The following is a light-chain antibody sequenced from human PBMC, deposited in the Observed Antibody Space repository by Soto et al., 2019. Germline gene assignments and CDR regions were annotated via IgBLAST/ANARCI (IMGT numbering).Light chain of an antibody. Sequence: QSVLTQPPSVSGAPGQRVTISCTGSSSNIGAGYDVHWYQHLPGTAPKLLIYDNSNRPSGVPDRFSGSRSGTSASLAITGLQADDESDYYCQSYDSSLSGWMFGGGTQRPS. CDR1: SSNIGAGYD. CDR2: DNS. V-gene: IGLV1-40*01. CDR3: QSYDSSLSGWM. J-gene: IGLJ3*02.